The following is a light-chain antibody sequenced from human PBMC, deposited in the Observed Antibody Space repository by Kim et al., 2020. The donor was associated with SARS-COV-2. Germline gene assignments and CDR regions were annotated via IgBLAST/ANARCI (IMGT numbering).Light chain of an antibody. CDR3: QSYDDNIWV. CDR1: SGSVVSDF. Sequence: GKSVIISCTRSSGSVVSDFVQWFQQRPASSPTTVIYEDHKRPSGVPDRFSGCVDSSSNSASLTISGLGAEDEADYYCQSYDDNIWVFGGGTQLTVL. V-gene: IGLV6-57*01. J-gene: IGLJ3*02. CDR2: EDH.